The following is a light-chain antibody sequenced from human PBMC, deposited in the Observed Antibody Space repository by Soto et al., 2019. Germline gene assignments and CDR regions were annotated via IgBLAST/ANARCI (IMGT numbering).Light chain of an antibody. CDR1: SSNIGAGYD. Sequence: QSVLTQPPSVSGAPGQRVTISCTGSSSNIGAGYDVHWYQQLPGRAPRLLIYGNSNRPSGVPDRFSGSKSGTSASLAITGLQAEDEADYYCQSYDSSLSALFGGGTKLTVL. V-gene: IGLV1-40*01. J-gene: IGLJ3*02. CDR2: GNS. CDR3: QSYDSSLSAL.